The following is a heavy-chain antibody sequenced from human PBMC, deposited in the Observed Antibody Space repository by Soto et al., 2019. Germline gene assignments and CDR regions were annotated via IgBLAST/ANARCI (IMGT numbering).Heavy chain of an antibody. V-gene: IGHV1-18*01. CDR1: GYTFTSYC. J-gene: IGHJ3*02. CDR2: ISAYNGNT. Sequence: ASVKVSCKASGYTFTSYCISWVRQAPGQGLEWMGWISAYNGNTNYAQKLQGRVTMTTDTSTSTAYMELRSLRSDDTAMYYCARTVGATYAFDIWGQGTMVTVSS. CDR3: ARTVGATYAFDI. D-gene: IGHD1-26*01.